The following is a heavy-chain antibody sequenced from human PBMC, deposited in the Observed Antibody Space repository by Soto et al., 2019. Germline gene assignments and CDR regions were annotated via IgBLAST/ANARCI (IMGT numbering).Heavy chain of an antibody. D-gene: IGHD4-17*01. V-gene: IGHV4-39*01. CDR3: ARHAARTSVTRIDY. Sequence: TSETLSLTSTVSGGSISSSSYYWGWIRQPPGKGLEWIGNIYYDGSTYYNPSLKSRVTISIDTSKNQFSVKLSSVTAADTAIYYCARHAARTSVTRIDYWGQGTLVTVSS. CDR1: GGSISSSSYY. J-gene: IGHJ4*02. CDR2: IYYDGST.